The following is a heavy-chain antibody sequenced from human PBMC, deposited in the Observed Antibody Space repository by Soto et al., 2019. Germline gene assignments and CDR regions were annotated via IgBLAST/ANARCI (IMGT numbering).Heavy chain of an antibody. CDR1: GGSFSGYY. CDR3: ASSGTRGGYYYCYYGMDV. Sequence: QVQLQQWGAGLLKPSETLSLTCAVYGGSFSGYYWSWIRQPPGKGLEWIGEINHSGSTNYNPSLKSRVNISVDTSKNQFSLKLSSGTAADTAVYYCASSGTRGGYYYCYYGMDVWGQGSTVTVSS. J-gene: IGHJ6*02. D-gene: IGHD1-7*01. V-gene: IGHV4-34*01. CDR2: INHSGST.